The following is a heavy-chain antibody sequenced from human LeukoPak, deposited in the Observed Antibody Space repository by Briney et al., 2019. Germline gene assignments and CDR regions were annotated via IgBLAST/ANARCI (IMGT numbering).Heavy chain of an antibody. CDR3: AKDREWELTPGD. J-gene: IGHJ4*02. D-gene: IGHD1-26*01. CDR2: IRYDGSNK. V-gene: IGHV3-30*02. Sequence: PGGSLRLSCAASGFTFSSYGMHWVRQAPGKGLEWVAFIRYDGSNKYYADSVKGRFTISRDNSKNTLYLQMNSLRAEDTAVYYCAKDREWELTPGDWGQGTLVTVSS. CDR1: GFTFSSYG.